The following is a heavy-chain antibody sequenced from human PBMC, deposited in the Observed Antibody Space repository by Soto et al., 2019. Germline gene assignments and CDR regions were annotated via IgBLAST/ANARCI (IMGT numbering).Heavy chain of an antibody. J-gene: IGHJ5*02. CDR1: GGIFSRHA. Sequence: QVQLVQSGAEVKKTGSSVKVSCKISGGIFSRHAIDWVRQAPGQGLEWMGGIVPKLGTVIYAQNFQARVTISGDKLTKTSYLGLSGLTFEGMAVYYCARPRTYADERDGYYGHPFDDWGQGTLVTVSS. D-gene: IGHD4-17*01. V-gene: IGHV1-69*06. CDR3: ARPRTYADERDGYYGHPFDD. CDR2: IVPKLGTV.